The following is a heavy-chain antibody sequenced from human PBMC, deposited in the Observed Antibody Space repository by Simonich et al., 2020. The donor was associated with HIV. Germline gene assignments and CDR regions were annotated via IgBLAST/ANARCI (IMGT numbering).Heavy chain of an antibody. V-gene: IGHV4-34*01. CDR1: GGSFSGYY. Sequence: QVQLQQWGAGMLKPSETLSLTCAVYGGSFSGYYWTWIPQPPGKGLEWIGEISHSGRTSYNPSLKSRGTISVDTSKNEFSLKLSSVTAADTAVYYCARRRREQLVTYFQHWGQGTLVTVSS. CDR2: ISHSGRT. CDR3: ARRRREQLVTYFQH. D-gene: IGHD6-6*01. J-gene: IGHJ1*01.